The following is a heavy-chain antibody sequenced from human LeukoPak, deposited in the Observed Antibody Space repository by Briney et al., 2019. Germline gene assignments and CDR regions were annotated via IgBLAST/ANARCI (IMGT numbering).Heavy chain of an antibody. Sequence: GGSLRLSCAASGFTFSNYAIHWVRQAPGKGPEWVSGSSGSGASTYYADSVKGQFTVSRDNSMTTLYLQMDSLRVDDTAVYYCAKVILLWFSGMDVWGQGTTVTVSS. V-gene: IGHV3-23*01. J-gene: IGHJ6*02. CDR3: AKVILLWFSGMDV. CDR2: SSGSGAST. CDR1: GFTFSNYA. D-gene: IGHD3-10*01.